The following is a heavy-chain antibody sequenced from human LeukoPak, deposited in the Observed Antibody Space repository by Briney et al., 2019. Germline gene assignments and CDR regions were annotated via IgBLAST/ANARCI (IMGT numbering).Heavy chain of an antibody. CDR1: GVSISNYY. V-gene: IGHV4-4*07. J-gene: IGHJ6*02. CDR2: IFASGTT. CDR3: TRDPGHSGVDV. Sequence: SETLSLTCTVSGVSISNYYWSWIRKAAGKGLEWLGRIFASGTTHDNPSLKSRVNVSVDTSKNQFSLRLTSVTAADTAVYYCTRDPGHSGVDVWGPGTTVTASS.